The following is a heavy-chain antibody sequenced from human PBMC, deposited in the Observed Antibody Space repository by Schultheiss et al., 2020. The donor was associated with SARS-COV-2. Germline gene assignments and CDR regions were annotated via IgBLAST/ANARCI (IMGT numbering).Heavy chain of an antibody. D-gene: IGHD3-3*01. J-gene: IGHJ5*02. CDR1: GGSFSGYY. V-gene: IGHV4-34*01. CDR2: IYHSGST. CDR3: ARVPQRITIFGVVQPNWFDP. Sequence: SETLSLTCAVYGGSFSGYYWSWIRQPAGKGLEWIGSIYHSGSTNYNPSLKSRVTISVDTSKNQFSLKLSSVTAADTAVYYCARVPQRITIFGVVQPNWFDPWGQGTLVTVSS.